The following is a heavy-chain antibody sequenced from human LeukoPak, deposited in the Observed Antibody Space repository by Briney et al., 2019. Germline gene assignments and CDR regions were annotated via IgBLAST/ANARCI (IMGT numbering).Heavy chain of an antibody. V-gene: IGHV3-21*01. Sequence: AGGCLRLSCAASGFTFSSYSMNWVRHAPGKGLEWVSSISSSSSYIYYPDPVKGRFTISRDNAKNSLYLQMNSLRAEDTAVYYCARGRYYYDSSGYPTPGYWGQGTLVTVSS. J-gene: IGHJ4*02. CDR1: GFTFSSYS. D-gene: IGHD3-22*01. CDR2: ISSSSSYI. CDR3: ARGRYYYDSSGYPTPGY.